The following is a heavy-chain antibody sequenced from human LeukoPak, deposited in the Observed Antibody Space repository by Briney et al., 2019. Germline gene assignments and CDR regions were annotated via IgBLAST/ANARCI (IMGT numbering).Heavy chain of an antibody. Sequence: SETLSLTCTVSGGSIGSYYWSWIRQPPGKGLEWIGYMYYSGSTNYNPSLKSRVTISVDTSKNQFSLKLSSVTAADTAVYYCARNRWMDVWGQGTTVTVS. CDR2: MYYSGST. V-gene: IGHV4-59*01. CDR1: GGSIGSYY. D-gene: IGHD3-16*02. CDR3: ARNRWMDV. J-gene: IGHJ6*02.